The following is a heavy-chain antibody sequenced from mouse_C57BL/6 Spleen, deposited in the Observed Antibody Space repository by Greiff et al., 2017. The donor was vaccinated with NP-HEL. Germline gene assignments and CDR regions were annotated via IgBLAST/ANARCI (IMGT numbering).Heavy chain of an antibody. V-gene: IGHV5-17*01. CDR3: ARYDYYAMDY. CDR1: GFTFSDYG. CDR2: ISSGSSTI. J-gene: IGHJ4*01. Sequence: EVKLEESGGGLVKPGGSLKLSCAASGFTFSDYGMHWVRQAPEEGLEWVAYISSGSSTIYYADTVKGRFTISRDNAKNTLFLQMTSLRSEDTAMYYCARYDYYAMDYWGQGTSVTVSS.